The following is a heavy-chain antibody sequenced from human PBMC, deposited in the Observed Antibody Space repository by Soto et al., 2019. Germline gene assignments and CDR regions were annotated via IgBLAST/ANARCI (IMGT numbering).Heavy chain of an antibody. Sequence: QVQLVESGGGVVQPGRSLRLSCAASGFTFSSYGMHWFRQAPGKGLERGAGLWYDGINEYYAGPGKGRFTISSDNSKNPLYPQMNSLRAEDTPVYYCAREKLLPVTTDNNSVVMDVWAQGATVTVSS. J-gene: IGHJ6*02. CDR1: GFTFSSYG. CDR3: AREKLLPVTTDNNSVVMDV. D-gene: IGHD3-22*01. CDR2: LWYDGINE. V-gene: IGHV3-33*01.